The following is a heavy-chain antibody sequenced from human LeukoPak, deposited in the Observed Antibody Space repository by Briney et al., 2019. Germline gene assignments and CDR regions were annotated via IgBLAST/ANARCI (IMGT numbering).Heavy chain of an antibody. CDR3: AKAVWFGEFDYYFFGLDV. D-gene: IGHD3-10*01. Sequence: PGGSLRLSCAAFGFTFSSYAMGWGRQAPGKGLEWVSAISGIGGDTYYADSVKGRFTFSRDNSKNTLYLQMNSLRPEDTALYYCAKAVWFGEFDYYFFGLDVWGQGTTVTVSS. CDR2: ISGIGGDT. J-gene: IGHJ6*02. V-gene: IGHV3-23*01. CDR1: GFTFSSYA.